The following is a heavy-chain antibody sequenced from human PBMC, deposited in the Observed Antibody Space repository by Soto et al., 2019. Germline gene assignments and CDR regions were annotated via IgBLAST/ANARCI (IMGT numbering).Heavy chain of an antibody. CDR2: ISSSSSTI. CDR1: GFTFSSNS. D-gene: IGHD3-3*01. J-gene: IGHJ5*02. Sequence: LRLSCAASGFTFSSNSMNWVRQAPGKGLEWISYISSSSSTIYADSAKGRFTISRDNAKNSLYLQMNSLRDEDTAVYYCARVIWSGHLTSDLWGQGTLVTVSS. V-gene: IGHV3-48*01. CDR3: ARVIWSGHLTSDL.